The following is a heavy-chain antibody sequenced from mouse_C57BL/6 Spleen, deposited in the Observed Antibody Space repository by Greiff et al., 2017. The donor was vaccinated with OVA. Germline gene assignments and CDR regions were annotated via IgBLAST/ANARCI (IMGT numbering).Heavy chain of an antibody. CDR3: AKRGGSSVRAMDY. D-gene: IGHD1-1*01. Sequence: EVKLMESGGGLVKPGGSLKLSCAASGFTFSDYGMHWVRQAPEKGLEWVAYISSGSSTTYYADTVKGRFTISRDNATNTLFMQMTSLRSEDTAVYYCAKRGGSSVRAMDYWGQGTSVTVSS. J-gene: IGHJ4*01. CDR2: ISSGSSTT. CDR1: GFTFSDYG. V-gene: IGHV5-17*01.